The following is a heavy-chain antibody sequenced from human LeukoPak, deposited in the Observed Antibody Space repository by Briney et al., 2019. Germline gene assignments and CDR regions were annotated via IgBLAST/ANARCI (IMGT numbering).Heavy chain of an antibody. CDR1: GGSISSSSYY. CDR2: IYYSGST. Sequence: SETLSLTCTVSGGSISSSSYYWGWIRQPPGKGLEWIGSIYYSGSTYYNPSLKSRVTISVDTSKNQFSLKLSSVTAADMAVYYCASAPEWELPQPFDYWGQGTLVTVSS. V-gene: IGHV4-39*07. D-gene: IGHD1-26*01. CDR3: ASAPEWELPQPFDY. J-gene: IGHJ4*02.